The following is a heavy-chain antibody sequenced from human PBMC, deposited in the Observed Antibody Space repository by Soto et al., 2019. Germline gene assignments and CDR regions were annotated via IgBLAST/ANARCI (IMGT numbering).Heavy chain of an antibody. J-gene: IGHJ3*01. V-gene: IGHV3-23*01. Sequence: PGGSLRLSCAASGFTFSSYAMSWVRQAPGKGLEWVSAISGSGGSTYYADSVKGRFTISRDNSKNTLYLQMNSLRAEDTAVYDCAIQNTAKRAFEVWGQGTVVTVAS. D-gene: IGHD2-21*02. CDR2: ISGSGGST. CDR3: AIQNTAKRAFEV. CDR1: GFTFSSYA.